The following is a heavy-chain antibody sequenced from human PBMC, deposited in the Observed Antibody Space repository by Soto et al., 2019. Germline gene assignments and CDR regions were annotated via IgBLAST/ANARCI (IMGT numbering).Heavy chain of an antibody. CDR3: ARVHSTGAPRGIDAFDI. D-gene: IGHD2-2*01. V-gene: IGHV4-39*01. Sequence: SETLSLTCTVSGDSITSNSYFWAWIRQPPGKGLEWIGSIYYSGTTYYNPSLKSRVTISVDRSKNQFSLKLSSVTAADTAVYYCARVHSTGAPRGIDAFDIWGQGTMVTVSS. CDR1: GDSITSNSYF. J-gene: IGHJ3*02. CDR2: IYYSGTT.